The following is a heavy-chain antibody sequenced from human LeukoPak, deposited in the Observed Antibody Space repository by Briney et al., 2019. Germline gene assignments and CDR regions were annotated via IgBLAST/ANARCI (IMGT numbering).Heavy chain of an antibody. Sequence: PGGSLRLSCEASGFTFRDYWMTWVRQALGKGLEWVANVKQDGTEKFYVDSMKGRFTISRDNGKNSLYLQMDSLRVEDTAIYYCARAGGTSWADYWGQGTLVTVPS. CDR2: VKQDGTEK. V-gene: IGHV3-7*01. CDR1: GFTFRDYW. D-gene: IGHD6-13*01. J-gene: IGHJ4*02. CDR3: ARAGGTSWADY.